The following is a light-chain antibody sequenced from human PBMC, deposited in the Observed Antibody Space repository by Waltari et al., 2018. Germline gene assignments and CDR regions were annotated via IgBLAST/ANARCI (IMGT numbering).Light chain of an antibody. CDR3: QTWGTGIQV. CDR2: VNSDGSH. CDR1: SGHSSYA. Sequence: QLVLTQSPSASASLGASVKLTCTLSSGHSSYAIAWHQQQPEKGPRYLMKVNSDGSHRKGDGIPDRFSGSSSGTGRYLTISSLQSDDEADYCCQTWGTGIQVFGGGTKLTVL. J-gene: IGLJ2*01. V-gene: IGLV4-69*01.